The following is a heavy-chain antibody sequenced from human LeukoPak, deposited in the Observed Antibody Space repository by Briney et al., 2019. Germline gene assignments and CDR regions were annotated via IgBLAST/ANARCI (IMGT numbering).Heavy chain of an antibody. J-gene: IGHJ6*02. Sequence: GGSLRLSCVVSGLTFSSHWMSWVRQAPGKGLEWVASINHNGNVNYYVDSVKGRFTISRDNAKNSLYLQMSNLRAEDTAVYFCARGGGLDVWGQGATVTVSS. CDR2: INHNGNVN. V-gene: IGHV3-7*03. CDR1: GLTFSSHW. CDR3: ARGGGLDV. D-gene: IGHD3-16*01.